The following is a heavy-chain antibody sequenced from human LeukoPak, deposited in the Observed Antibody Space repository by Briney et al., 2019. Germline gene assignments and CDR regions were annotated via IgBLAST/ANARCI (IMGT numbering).Heavy chain of an antibody. J-gene: IGHJ3*02. Sequence: SETLSLTCTVSGGSISSYYWSWIRQPPGKGLEWIGYIYYSGSTNYNPSLKSRVTISVDTSKNQFSLKLSSVTAADTAVYYCARLIVWELEYAFDIWGQGTMVTVSS. CDR1: GGSISSYY. D-gene: IGHD1-26*01. CDR2: IYYSGST. CDR3: ARLIVWELEYAFDI. V-gene: IGHV4-59*01.